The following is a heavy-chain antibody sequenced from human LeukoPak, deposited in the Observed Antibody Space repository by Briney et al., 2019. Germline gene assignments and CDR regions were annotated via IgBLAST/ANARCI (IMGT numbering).Heavy chain of an antibody. J-gene: IGHJ1*01. Sequence: PGGSLRLSCAASGFSVSSNYMSWVCETPGKGVEWVLVIYSGSRTDYTENADSVKSRFTITRDKSKNTLYLQTNSLRAEDTAVYYCARSRESCGWYPFQHWGQGTLVTVSS. CDR3: ARSRESCGWYPFQH. D-gene: IGHD6-19*01. CDR2: IYSGSRTDYT. V-gene: IGHV3-53*01. CDR1: GFSVSSNY.